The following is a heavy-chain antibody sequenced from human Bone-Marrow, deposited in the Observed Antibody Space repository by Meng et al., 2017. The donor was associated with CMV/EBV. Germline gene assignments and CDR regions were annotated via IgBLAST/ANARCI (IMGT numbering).Heavy chain of an antibody. J-gene: IGHJ4*02. CDR1: GSSISTGYY. Sequence: GSLRLSCTVSGSSISTGYYWGWIRQPPGKGLEWIGSIYHSGSTYNNPSLERRVTISIDTSKTQFSLKMSSVTAADTAVYYCARDSWLKGTSFEYWGQGMLVTVSS. CDR2: IYHSGST. CDR3: ARDSWLKGTSFEY. V-gene: IGHV4-38-2*02. D-gene: IGHD3-22*01.